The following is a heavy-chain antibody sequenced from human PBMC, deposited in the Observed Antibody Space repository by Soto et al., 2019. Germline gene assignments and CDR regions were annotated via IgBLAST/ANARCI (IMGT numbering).Heavy chain of an antibody. V-gene: IGHV3-30-3*01. CDR1: GFTFSSYA. CDR3: ARTPTVPDAFDI. J-gene: IGHJ3*02. D-gene: IGHD4-17*01. CDR2: ISYDGSNK. Sequence: QVQLVESGGGVVQPGRSLRLSCAASGFTFSSYAMHWVRQAPGKGLEWVAVISYDGSNKYYADSVKGRFTISRDNSKNTLYPQMNSLRAEDTAVYYCARTPTVPDAFDIWGQGTMVTVSS.